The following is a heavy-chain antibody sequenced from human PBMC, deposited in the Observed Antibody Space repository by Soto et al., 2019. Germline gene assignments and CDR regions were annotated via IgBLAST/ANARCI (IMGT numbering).Heavy chain of an antibody. CDR2: INGGNGNT. Sequence: ASVKVSCKASEYTFTSYTMHWVRQAPGQRLEWMGWINGGNGNTKYSQKFQGRVTITRDTSASTAYMELSSLRSDDTAVYYCARELQGLYYFDYWGQGTLVTGSS. CDR3: ARELQGLYYFDY. J-gene: IGHJ4*02. CDR1: EYTFTSYT. D-gene: IGHD4-4*01. V-gene: IGHV1-3*01.